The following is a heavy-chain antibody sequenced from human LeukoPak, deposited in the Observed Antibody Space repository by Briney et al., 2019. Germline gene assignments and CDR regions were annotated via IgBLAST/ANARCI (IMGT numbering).Heavy chain of an antibody. J-gene: IGHJ4*02. Sequence: PGGSLRLSCEDSGSTFSTYWMSWVRQAPGKGLEWVANIKQDGSEENYVDSVKGRFTISRDNAKNSLYLQMGTLRAEDTAVYYCARTVTCAYIYCGQGTLVTGSP. V-gene: IGHV3-7*01. CDR2: IKQDGSEE. CDR3: ARTVTCAYIY. CDR1: GSTFSTYW. D-gene: IGHD4-11*01.